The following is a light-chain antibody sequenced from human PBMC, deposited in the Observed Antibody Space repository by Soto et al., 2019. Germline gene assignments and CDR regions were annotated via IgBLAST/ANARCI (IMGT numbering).Light chain of an antibody. CDR3: SSYTISSTVV. V-gene: IGLV2-14*01. CDR2: DVS. CDR1: SSDVGGYNY. J-gene: IGLJ2*01. Sequence: QSVLTQPASVSGPPGQSITISCTGTSSDVGGYNYVSWYQQHPGKAPKLMIYDVSNRPSGVSNRFSGSKSANTASLTVSGPQAEDEADYYCSSYTISSTVVFGGGTQLTVL.